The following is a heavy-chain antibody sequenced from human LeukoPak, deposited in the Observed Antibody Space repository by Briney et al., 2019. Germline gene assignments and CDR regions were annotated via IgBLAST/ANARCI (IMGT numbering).Heavy chain of an antibody. CDR2: IKQDASEE. V-gene: IGHV3-7*01. CDR1: GFTFAGYW. J-gene: IGHJ4*02. CDR3: VRDRGRASVDY. Sequence: PGVSLRLSCAASGFTFAGYWISWDRQAPGKGLEWVANIKQDASEEYYVDSVKGRFTISRDNAKNSLYLQMNSLRAEDTAVYYCVRDRGRASVDYWGQGTLVTVSS. D-gene: IGHD1-26*01.